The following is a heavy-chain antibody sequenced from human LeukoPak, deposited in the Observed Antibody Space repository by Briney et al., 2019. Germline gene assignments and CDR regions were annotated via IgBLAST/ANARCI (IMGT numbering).Heavy chain of an antibody. CDR2: IWHDGSNK. J-gene: IGHJ4*02. Sequence: GRSLRPSCAASGFSFSNYGMHWVRQAPGKGLEWVAVIWHDGSNKYYADSVKGRFTISRDNSNNTLYLQMNSLRVEDTAVYYCARGGTMVVYYWGQGTLVTVSS. D-gene: IGHD3-10*01. CDR1: GFSFSNYG. V-gene: IGHV3-33*01. CDR3: ARGGTMVVYY.